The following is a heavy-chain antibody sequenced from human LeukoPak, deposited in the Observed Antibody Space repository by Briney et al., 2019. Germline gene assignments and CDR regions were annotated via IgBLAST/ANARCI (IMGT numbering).Heavy chain of an antibody. V-gene: IGHV3-23*01. D-gene: IGHD1-26*01. CDR1: GFTFGIYA. CDR2: ISGSAST. J-gene: IGHJ4*02. CDR3: AISGGYWAWAH. Sequence: GGSLRLSCAASGFTFGIYAMSWVRQAPGKGLEWVSGISGSASTYYADSVKGRFTISRDNSKNTLYLQMSSLRAEDTAVYYCAISGGYWAWAHWGQGTLVTVSS.